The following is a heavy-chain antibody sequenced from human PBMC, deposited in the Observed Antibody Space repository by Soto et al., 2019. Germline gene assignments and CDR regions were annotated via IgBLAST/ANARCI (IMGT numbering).Heavy chain of an antibody. CDR1: GDSMTSGDYS. J-gene: IGHJ4*02. Sequence: QLQLQESGSRLVKSSQTLSLTCTVSGDSMTSGDYSWSWIRQPPGKGLEWLGYIYRTGNTHYSPSLRIRVSISQDRSKNQFSLVLTSVTAADSAVYYCARGDYQYSIDYWGQGTLVTVSS. CDR2: IYRTGNT. CDR3: ARGDYQYSIDY. D-gene: IGHD2-2*01. V-gene: IGHV4-30-2*01.